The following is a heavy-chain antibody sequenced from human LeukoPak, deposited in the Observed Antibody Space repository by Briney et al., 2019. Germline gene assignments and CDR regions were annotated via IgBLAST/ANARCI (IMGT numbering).Heavy chain of an antibody. J-gene: IGHJ6*03. CDR3: ARVVGLTGYSSTWYSGYYYYMDV. V-gene: IGHV3-30*02. D-gene: IGHD6-13*01. CDR1: GFTLSIYG. CDR2: IRYDGCNK. Sequence: GGSLRLSCAASGFTLSIYGMHWVRQAPGKGLEWVAFIRYDGCNKYYADSVKGRFTISRDNSKNTLYLQMNGLRAEDTAVYYCARVVGLTGYSSTWYSGYYYYMDVWGKGTTVTVSS.